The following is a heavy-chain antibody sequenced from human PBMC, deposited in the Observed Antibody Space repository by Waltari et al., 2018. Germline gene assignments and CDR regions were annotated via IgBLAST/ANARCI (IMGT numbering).Heavy chain of an antibody. CDR2: LHGSGRT. D-gene: IGHD2-15*01. V-gene: IGHV4-4*02. CDR3: ARDRGRGLYLES. CDR1: GESVTNSYW. Sequence: QVTLQESGPGLVKPSGTLSLTCAVSGESVTNSYWWSWVRQSPGRGLEWIGQLHGSGRTNYNPSLESRVTVSLDTSNNHFSLRVTSATAADTAVYFCARDRGRGLYLESWGQGTLVTVSP. J-gene: IGHJ4*02.